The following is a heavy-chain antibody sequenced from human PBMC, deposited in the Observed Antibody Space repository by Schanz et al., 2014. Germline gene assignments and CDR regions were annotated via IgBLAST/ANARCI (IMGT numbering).Heavy chain of an antibody. CDR1: GDSISNSHW. J-gene: IGHJ5*02. CDR3: ARAVGGNSALEWFDP. CDR2: IYHGGTT. V-gene: IGHV4-4*02. D-gene: IGHD2-21*01. Sequence: QVQLQESGPGLVKPSGTLSLTCTVSGDSISNSHWWNWVRQPPGKGLEWIGVIYHGGTTIYNPSLESRVTISIDKSKNQFSVRLTSVTAADTAVYYCARAVGGNSALEWFDPWGQGTLVTVSS.